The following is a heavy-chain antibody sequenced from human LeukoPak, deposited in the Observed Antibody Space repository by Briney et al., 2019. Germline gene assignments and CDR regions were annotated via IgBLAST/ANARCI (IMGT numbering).Heavy chain of an antibody. Sequence: GGSLRLSCAASGFTFSSYGMNWVRQAPGKGLEWVSSISSSSSYIYYADSVKGRFTISRDNAKNSLYLQMNSLRAEDTPVYYCARDPIDFWSGYYYYFDYWGQGTLVTVSS. CDR2: ISSSSSYI. CDR1: GFTFSSYG. J-gene: IGHJ4*02. V-gene: IGHV3-21*01. D-gene: IGHD3-3*01. CDR3: ARDPIDFWSGYYYYFDY.